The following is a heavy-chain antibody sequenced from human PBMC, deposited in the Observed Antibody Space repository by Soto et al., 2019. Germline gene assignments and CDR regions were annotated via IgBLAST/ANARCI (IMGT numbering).Heavy chain of an antibody. J-gene: IGHJ3*02. D-gene: IGHD2-2*01. CDR3: ARRYCSSTSCPDAFHI. CDR2: MNPNSGNT. V-gene: IGHV1-8*01. Sequence: ASVKVSCKASGYTFTSYDINWVRQATGQGLEWMGWMNPNSGNTGYAQKFQGRVTMTRNTSISTAYMELSSLRSEDTAVYYCARRYCSSTSCPDAFHIWGQGTMVTVSS. CDR1: GYTFTSYD.